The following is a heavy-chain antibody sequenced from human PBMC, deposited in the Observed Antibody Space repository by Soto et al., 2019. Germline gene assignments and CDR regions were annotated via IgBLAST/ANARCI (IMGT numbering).Heavy chain of an antibody. CDR1: GFTFISYA. V-gene: IGHV3-23*01. D-gene: IGHD3-10*01. CDR2: ISGGGDAT. CDR3: ARKVPGSTTRPDYWYFDL. Sequence: EVQLLESWGGLVQPGGSLRLSCAASGFTFISYAMNWVRHAPGKGLQWVAAISGGGDATFYADSVKGRFTISRDNSRNTVSLQMNSLGADDTAVYYCARKVPGSTTRPDYWYFDLWGRGTLVTVSS. J-gene: IGHJ2*01.